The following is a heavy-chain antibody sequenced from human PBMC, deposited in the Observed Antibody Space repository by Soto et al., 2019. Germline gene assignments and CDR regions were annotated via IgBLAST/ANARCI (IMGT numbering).Heavy chain of an antibody. CDR1: GFTFSSYG. J-gene: IGHJ6*02. D-gene: IGHD4-4*01. CDR3: ARDKAVRYYYYGMDV. CDR2: IWYDGSNK. V-gene: IGHV3-33*01. Sequence: LRLSCAASGFTFSSYGMHWVRQAPGKGLEWVAVIWYDGSNKYYADSVKGRFTISRDNSKNTLYLQMNSLRAEDTAVYYCARDKAVRYYYYGMDVWGQGTTVTVSS.